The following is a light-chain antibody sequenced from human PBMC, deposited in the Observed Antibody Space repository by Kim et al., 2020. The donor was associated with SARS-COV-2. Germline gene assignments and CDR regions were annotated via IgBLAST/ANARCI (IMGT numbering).Light chain of an antibody. Sequence: SSELTQDPAVSVALGQTVRIKCQGDSLRSYYASWYQQKPGQAPVLVIYGKNKRPSGIPDRFSGSSSGNTASLTITGAQAEDEAAYYCNSRDSSGNHLVFGGVTQLTVL. CDR2: GKN. CDR1: SLRSYY. CDR3: NSRDSSGNHLV. J-gene: IGLJ3*02. V-gene: IGLV3-19*01.